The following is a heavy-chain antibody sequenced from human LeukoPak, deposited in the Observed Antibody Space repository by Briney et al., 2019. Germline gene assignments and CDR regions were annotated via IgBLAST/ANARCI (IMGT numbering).Heavy chain of an antibody. Sequence: GGSLRLSCAASGFTFSSYAMHWVRQAPGKGLEWVAVISYDGSNKYYADSVKGRFTISRDNSKNTLYLQMNSLRAEDTAVYYCARDSWNLTPGGWFDPWGQGTLVTVSS. CDR2: ISYDGSNK. CDR3: ARDSWNLTPGGWFDP. V-gene: IGHV3-30-3*01. CDR1: GFTFSSYA. D-gene: IGHD1-1*01. J-gene: IGHJ5*02.